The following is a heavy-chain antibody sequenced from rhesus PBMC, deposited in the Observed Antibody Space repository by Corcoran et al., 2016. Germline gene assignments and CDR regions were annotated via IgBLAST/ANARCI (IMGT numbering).Heavy chain of an antibody. CDR2: IYGRGGSP. V-gene: IGHV4-93*01. D-gene: IGHD2-2*01. CDR3: ARDGSNYLLFDS. CDR1: GGSISSPTW. J-gene: IGHJ4*01. Sequence: QVQLRESGPAVVEPSETLSLTCAVSGGSISSPTWWSWIRQSPGKGLEWIGAIYGRGGSPEYNPSLKRRVTISKDTSNNQFSLKLRSVTAADTAVYYCARDGSNYLLFDSWGQGVLVTVSS.